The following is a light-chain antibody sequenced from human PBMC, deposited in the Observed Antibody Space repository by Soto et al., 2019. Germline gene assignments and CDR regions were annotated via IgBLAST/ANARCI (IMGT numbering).Light chain of an antibody. CDR1: SSNIGSNI. CDR2: SNN. J-gene: IGLJ2*01. Sequence: QSVLTQPPSVSGTPGQRVTISCSGSSSNIGSNIVNWYQQLPGTAPKLLIYSNNQRPSGVPDRFSGSKSGTSASLAISGLQSEDEADYYCATWDDSLNVVFGGGTQLTVL. V-gene: IGLV1-44*01. CDR3: ATWDDSLNVV.